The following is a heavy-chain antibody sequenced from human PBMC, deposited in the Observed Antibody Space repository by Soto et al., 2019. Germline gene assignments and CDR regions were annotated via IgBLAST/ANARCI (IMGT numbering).Heavy chain of an antibody. J-gene: IGHJ4*02. CDR2: ISGSGGST. CDR1: GFTFSSYA. Sequence: EVQLLESGGGLVQPGGSMRLSCAASGFTFSSYAMSWVRQAPGKGLEWVSAISGSGGSTYYADSVKGRFTISRDNSKNTLYLQMNSLRAEDTAVYYCAKDRTETYYDFWSGYYTVLPYFDYWGQGTLVTVSS. V-gene: IGHV3-23*01. CDR3: AKDRTETYYDFWSGYYTVLPYFDY. D-gene: IGHD3-3*01.